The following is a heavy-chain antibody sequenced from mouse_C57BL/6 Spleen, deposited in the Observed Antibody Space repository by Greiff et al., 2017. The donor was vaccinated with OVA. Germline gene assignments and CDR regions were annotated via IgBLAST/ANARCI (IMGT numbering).Heavy chain of an antibody. J-gene: IGHJ3*01. V-gene: IGHV1-26*01. D-gene: IGHD2-1*01. CDR2: INPNNGGT. Sequence: EVQLQQSGPELVKPGASVKISCKASGYTFTDYYMNWVKQSHGKSLEWIGDINPNNGGTSYNQKFKGKATLTVDKSSSTAYMELRSLTSEDSAVYYCARGGGNYWFAYWGQGTLVTVSA. CDR3: ARGGGNYWFAY. CDR1: GYTFTDYY.